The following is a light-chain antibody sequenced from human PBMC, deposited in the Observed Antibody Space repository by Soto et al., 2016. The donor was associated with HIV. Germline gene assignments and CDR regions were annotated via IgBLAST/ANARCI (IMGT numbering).Light chain of an antibody. CDR3: QAWDSNTFVV. CDR2: QDN. V-gene: IGLV3-1*01. Sequence: SYELTQPPSVSVSPGQTGSITCSGDKLGDKFASWYQQKPGQSPVLVIYQDNKRPSGIPERFSGSKSGNTAILLISGTQALDEADYYCQAWDSNTFVVFGGGTKLTVL. J-gene: IGLJ2*01. CDR1: KLGDKF.